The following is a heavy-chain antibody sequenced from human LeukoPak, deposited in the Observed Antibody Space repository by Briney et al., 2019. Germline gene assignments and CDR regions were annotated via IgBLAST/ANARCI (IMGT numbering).Heavy chain of an antibody. V-gene: IGHV4-39*01. D-gene: IGHD1-1*01. CDR3: AGHESGNCFDY. CDR2: IYYSGST. J-gene: IGHJ4*02. CDR1: GGSISSSSSY. Sequence: PSETLSLTCTVPGGSISSSSSYWGCIRQPPGKGLEWIGSIYYSGSTYYNPSLRSRVNISVDTSKNQFSLQLNSVTAADTAVYYCAGHESGNCFDYWGQGTLVTVSS.